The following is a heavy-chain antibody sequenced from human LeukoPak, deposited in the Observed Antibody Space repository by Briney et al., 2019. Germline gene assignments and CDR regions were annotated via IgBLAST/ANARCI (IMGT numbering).Heavy chain of an antibody. D-gene: IGHD6-19*01. Sequence: PWGSLRLSCAASGFTFSIYGLSWIRQAPGKGLEWVSDISGSGGSTYYADSVKGRFTISRDNSKNTLYLQMKSLRAEDTAVYYCAKDTSFSSGSSAYDYWGQGTLVTVSS. CDR1: GFTFSIYG. V-gene: IGHV3-23*01. CDR2: ISGSGGST. CDR3: AKDTSFSSGSSAYDY. J-gene: IGHJ4*02.